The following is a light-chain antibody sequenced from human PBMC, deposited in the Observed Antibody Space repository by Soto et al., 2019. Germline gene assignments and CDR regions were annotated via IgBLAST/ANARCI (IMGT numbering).Light chain of an antibody. J-gene: IGKJ2*01. CDR2: GAS. CDR3: QQYGSSPPRYT. Sequence: EIVLTQSPGTLSLSPGERATLSCRASQSVSSNYLAWYQQKPGQTPRLLIYGASSRATGIPDRFSGSGSGTDFTLTISRLEPEDFAVYYWQQYGSSPPRYTFGQGTKLEIK. CDR1: QSVSSNY. V-gene: IGKV3-20*01.